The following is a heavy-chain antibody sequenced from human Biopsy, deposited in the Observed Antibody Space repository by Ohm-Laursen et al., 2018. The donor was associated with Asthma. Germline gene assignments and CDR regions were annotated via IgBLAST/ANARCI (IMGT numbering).Heavy chain of an antibody. Sequence: SMRLSCAASGFTFSSYAMHWVRQAPGKGLEWVAVISYDGSNKYYADSVKGRFTISRDNSKNTLYLQMNSLRAEDTAVYYCAREGIAVAHFDYWGQGTLVTVSS. J-gene: IGHJ4*02. V-gene: IGHV3-30-3*01. CDR2: ISYDGSNK. CDR1: GFTFSSYA. CDR3: AREGIAVAHFDY. D-gene: IGHD6-19*01.